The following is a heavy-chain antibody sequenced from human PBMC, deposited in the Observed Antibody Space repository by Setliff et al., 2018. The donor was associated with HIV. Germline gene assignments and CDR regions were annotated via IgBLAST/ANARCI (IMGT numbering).Heavy chain of an antibody. CDR3: ARVGYHGSGRYSFDY. CDR1: GGSISNSSYY. Sequence: SETLSLTCTVSGGSISNSSYYWGWIRQPPGKGLEWIGSIYYSGSTYYNPALKTRVTISVDTSKNQFSLNLSSVTAAETAVYYCARVGYHGSGRYSFDYWGQGALVTVSS. CDR2: IYYSGST. D-gene: IGHD3-10*01. V-gene: IGHV4-39*01. J-gene: IGHJ4*02.